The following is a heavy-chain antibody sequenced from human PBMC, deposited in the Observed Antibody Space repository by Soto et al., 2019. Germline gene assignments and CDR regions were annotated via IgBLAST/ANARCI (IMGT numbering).Heavy chain of an antibody. V-gene: IGHV4-30-4*01. J-gene: IGHJ5*01. Sequence: SETLSLTCSVSGDSISTVDYFWAWIRQPPGQALEYIGYIYKSATTYYNPSFESRVAISLDTSKSQFSLNVTSVTAADTAVYFCARGRYCLTGRCFPNWFDSWGQGTLVTASS. D-gene: IGHD2-15*01. CDR3: ARGRYCLTGRCFPNWFDS. CDR2: IYKSATT. CDR1: GDSISTVDYF.